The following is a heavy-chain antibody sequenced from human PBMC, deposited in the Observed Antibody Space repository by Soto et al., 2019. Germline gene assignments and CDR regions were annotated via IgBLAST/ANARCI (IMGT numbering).Heavy chain of an antibody. J-gene: IGHJ4*02. CDR3: ARDMGFGISDY. Sequence: QVQLVQSGAEVKKPGASLQVSCKASGYTFTSYAIYWVRQATGQRLEWMGWINAGNGTTKYSQKFQGRVTITRATSASTAYMELSRLRSEDTAVYYCARDMGFGISDYWGQGTLVTVSS. V-gene: IGHV1-3*01. D-gene: IGHD3-10*01. CDR2: INAGNGTT. CDR1: GYTFTSYA.